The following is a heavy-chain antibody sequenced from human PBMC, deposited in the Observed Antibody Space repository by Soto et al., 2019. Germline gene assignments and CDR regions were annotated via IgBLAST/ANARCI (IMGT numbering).Heavy chain of an antibody. J-gene: IGHJ4*02. CDR3: ARVLYCSSTSCFFDY. D-gene: IGHD2-2*01. CDR1: GGSISSYY. V-gene: IGHV4-59*01. Sequence: QVQLQESGPGLVKPSETLSLTCTVPGGSISSYYWSWIRQPPGKGLEWIGYIYYSGSTNYNPSLKSRVTISVDTSKNQFSLKLSSVTAADTAVYYCARVLYCSSTSCFFDYWGQGTLVTVSS. CDR2: IYYSGST.